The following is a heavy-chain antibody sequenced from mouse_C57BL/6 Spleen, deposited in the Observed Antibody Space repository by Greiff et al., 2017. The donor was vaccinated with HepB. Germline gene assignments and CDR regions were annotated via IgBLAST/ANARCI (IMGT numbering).Heavy chain of an antibody. CDR3: ARRDYDRWYFDV. V-gene: IGHV1-61*01. CDR2: IYPSDSET. J-gene: IGHJ1*03. CDR1: GYTFTSYW. Sequence: QVHVKQPGAELVRPGSSVKLSCKASGYTFTSYWMDWVKQRPGQGLEWIGNIYPSDSETHYNQKFKDKATLTVDKSSSTAYMQLSSLTSEDSAVYYCARRDYDRWYFDVWGTGTTVTVSS. D-gene: IGHD2-4*01.